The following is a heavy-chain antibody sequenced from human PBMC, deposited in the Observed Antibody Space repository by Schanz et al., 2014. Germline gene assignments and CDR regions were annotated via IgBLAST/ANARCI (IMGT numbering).Heavy chain of an antibody. CDR2: ISVYHGHT. CDR1: GYTFNNHG. CDR3: VRDGGWVFGVCVRMDV. Sequence: QVQLVQSGGEVKKPGASATVSCKASGYTFNNHGISWVRQAPGQGLEWMGWISVYHGHTNYAEKVHGRVTMTTDTCASTAYMELRRRISDVTAVYYCVRDGGWVFGVCVRMDVWGQGTSVTVSS. D-gene: IGHD3-16*01. V-gene: IGHV1-18*01. J-gene: IGHJ6*02.